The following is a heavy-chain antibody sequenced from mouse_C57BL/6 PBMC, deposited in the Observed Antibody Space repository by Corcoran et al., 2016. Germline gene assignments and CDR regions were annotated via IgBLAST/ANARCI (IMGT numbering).Heavy chain of an antibody. V-gene: IGHV3-6*01. J-gene: IGHJ1*03. CDR1: GYSITSGYY. CDR2: ISYDGSN. D-gene: IGHD1-1*01. CDR3: ARDGGTTVVADWYFDV. Sequence: DVQLQESGPGLVKPSQSLSLTCSVTGYSITSGYYWNWIRQFPGNKLEWMGYISYDGSNNYNPSLKNRISITRDTSKNQFFLKLNSVTTEDTATYYCARDGGTTVVADWYFDVWGTGTTVTVSS.